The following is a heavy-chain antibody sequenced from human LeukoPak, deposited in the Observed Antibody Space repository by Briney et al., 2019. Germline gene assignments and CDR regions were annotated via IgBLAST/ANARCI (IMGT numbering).Heavy chain of an antibody. D-gene: IGHD2-15*01. CDR3: ARDPPRIVVVVAATNYYGMDV. CDR1: GYTFTSYG. CDR2: ISACNGNT. V-gene: IGHV1-18*01. Sequence: PPASVKVSCKASGYTFTSYGISWVRQAPGQGLEWMGWISACNGNTNYAQKLQGRVTMTTDTSTSTAYMELRSLRSDDTAVYYCARDPPRIVVVVAATNYYGMDVWGQGTTVTVSS. J-gene: IGHJ6*02.